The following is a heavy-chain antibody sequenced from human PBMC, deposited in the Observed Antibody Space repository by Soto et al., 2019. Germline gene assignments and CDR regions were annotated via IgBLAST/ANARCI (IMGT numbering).Heavy chain of an antibody. CDR2: ISSSSSYI. Sequence: EVQLVESGGGLVKPGGSLRLSCAASGFTFSSYSMNWVRQAPGKGLEWVSSISSSSSYIYYADSVKGRFTISRDNAKYSLYLQMNSLRAEDTAVYYCARDRYSSSLYYYYGMDVWGQGTTVTVSS. CDR1: GFTFSSYS. D-gene: IGHD6-6*01. J-gene: IGHJ6*02. V-gene: IGHV3-21*01. CDR3: ARDRYSSSLYYYYGMDV.